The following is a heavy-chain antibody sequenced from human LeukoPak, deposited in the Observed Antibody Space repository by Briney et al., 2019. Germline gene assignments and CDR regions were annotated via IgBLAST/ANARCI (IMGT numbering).Heavy chain of an antibody. CDR1: GGSISSSSYY. CDR2: VYYSGYT. CDR3: ARDLKLDTAMASDY. J-gene: IGHJ4*02. V-gene: IGHV4-39*01. D-gene: IGHD5-18*01. Sequence: PSETLSLTCTVSGGSISSSSYYWGWIRQPPGKGLEWIGSVYYSGYTYYNPSLKSRVTISVDTSNDQFSLKLSSVTAADTAVYYCARDLKLDTAMASDYWGQGTLVTVSS.